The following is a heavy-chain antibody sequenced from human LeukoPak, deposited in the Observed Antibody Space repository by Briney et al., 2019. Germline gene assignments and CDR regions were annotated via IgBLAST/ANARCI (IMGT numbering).Heavy chain of an antibody. J-gene: IGHJ4*02. Sequence: QSGGSRRLSCAASGFTFSNYWMSWVRQAPGKGLEWVANIKEDGSEKYCVDSVKGRFTISSDNARNSLYLQMNSLRAEDTAVYYCASGRQLGYWGQGTLVTVSS. CDR1: GFTFSNYW. V-gene: IGHV3-7*01. D-gene: IGHD6-13*01. CDR2: IKEDGSEK. CDR3: ASGRQLGY.